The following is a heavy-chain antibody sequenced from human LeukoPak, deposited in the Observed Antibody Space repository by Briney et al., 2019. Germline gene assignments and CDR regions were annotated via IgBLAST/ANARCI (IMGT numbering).Heavy chain of an antibody. D-gene: IGHD1-26*01. Sequence: GASVKVSCKASGGTFSSYAISWGRQAPGQGLEWMGGIIPIFGTANYAQKFQGRVTITTDESTSTAYMELSSLRSEDTAVCYCAREWYSGSYPYMDVWGKGTTVTVSS. CDR3: AREWYSGSYPYMDV. J-gene: IGHJ6*03. V-gene: IGHV1-69*05. CDR1: GGTFSSYA. CDR2: IIPIFGTA.